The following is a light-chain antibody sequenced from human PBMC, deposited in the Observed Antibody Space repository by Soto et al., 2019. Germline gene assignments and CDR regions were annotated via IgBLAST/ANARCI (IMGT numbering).Light chain of an antibody. J-gene: IGKJ4*01. CDR3: QQRSNWPPLT. CDR1: QSVSSY. CDR2: DAP. Sequence: EIVLTQSPATLFLSPGERATLSCRASQSVSSYLAWYQQKPGQAPRLLIYDAPNRATGIPARFSGSGSGTDFTLTISSLEPEDFAVYYCQQRSNWPPLTFGGGTKVEIK. V-gene: IGKV3-11*01.